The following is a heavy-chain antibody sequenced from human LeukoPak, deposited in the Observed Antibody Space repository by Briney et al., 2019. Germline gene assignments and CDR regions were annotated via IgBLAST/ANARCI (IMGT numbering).Heavy chain of an antibody. CDR1: GYTFTSYD. D-gene: IGHD3-3*01. V-gene: IGHV1-8*03. J-gene: IGHJ5*02. Sequence: ASVKVSCKASGYTFTSYDINWVRQATGQGLEWMGWMNPNSGNTGYAQKFQGRVTITRNTSISTAYMELSSLRSEDTAVYYCARARRRFLEWLFASNWFDPWGQGTLVTVSS. CDR3: ARARRRFLEWLFASNWFDP. CDR2: MNPNSGNT.